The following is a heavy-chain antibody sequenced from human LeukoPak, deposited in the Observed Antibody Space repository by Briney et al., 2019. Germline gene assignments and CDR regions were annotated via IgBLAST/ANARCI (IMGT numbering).Heavy chain of an antibody. CDR1: GGSISSGGYY. CDR3: AREIIRGLAFDY. D-gene: IGHD3-10*01. CDR2: IYYSGST. Sequence: SQTLSLTCTVSGGSISSGGYYWSWIRQHPGKGLEWIGYIYYSGSTHYNPSLKSRVTISVDTSKNQFSLKLSSVTAADTAVYYCAREIIRGLAFDYWGQGTLVTVSS. V-gene: IGHV4-31*03. J-gene: IGHJ4*02.